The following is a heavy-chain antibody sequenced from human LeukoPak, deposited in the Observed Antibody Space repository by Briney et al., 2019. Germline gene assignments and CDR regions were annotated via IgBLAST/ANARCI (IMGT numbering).Heavy chain of an antibody. V-gene: IGHV3-23*01. Sequence: GGSLRLSCAASGFTFSSYAMSWVRQAPGRGLEWVSAIRGSGGSTYYADSVKGRFTISRDNSKNTLYLQMNSLRAEDTAVYYCAKDYRQSGSGSANAGWFDPWGQGTLVTVSS. D-gene: IGHD1-26*01. CDR2: IRGSGGST. J-gene: IGHJ5*02. CDR3: AKDYRQSGSGSANAGWFDP. CDR1: GFTFSSYA.